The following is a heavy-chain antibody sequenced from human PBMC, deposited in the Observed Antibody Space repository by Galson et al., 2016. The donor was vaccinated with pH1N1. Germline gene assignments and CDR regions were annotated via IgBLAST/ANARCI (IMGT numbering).Heavy chain of an antibody. J-gene: IGHJ4*02. CDR3: AREWGIGAAGPLDS. CDR1: GFTLSDYY. D-gene: IGHD6-13*01. Sequence: SLRLSCAASGFTLSDYYMNWIRETPERGLEWLSSIGSSGNVAYADSVKGRLTISRANAQNSLLLQMDSLRVDDTALYYRAREWGIGAAGPLDSWGQGALVIVSS. V-gene: IGHV3-11*01. CDR2: IGSSGNV.